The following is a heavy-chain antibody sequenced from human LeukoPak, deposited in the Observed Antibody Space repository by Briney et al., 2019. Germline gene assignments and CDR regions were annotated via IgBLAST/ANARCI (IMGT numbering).Heavy chain of an antibody. CDR3: AATTFWAYYYYADV. D-gene: IGHD3-16*01. V-gene: IGHV6-1*01. CDR1: GDSVSINNAA. Sequence: SQTLSLTCAISGDSVSINNAAWDWSRQSPSRGLELLGRTYYRSEGCREYAESVRSRVTINRDTSKNEFSLQLKFATPDHTAMSYCAATTFWAYYYYADVWDKGTTVTVSS. J-gene: IGHJ6*03. CDR2: TYYRSEGCR.